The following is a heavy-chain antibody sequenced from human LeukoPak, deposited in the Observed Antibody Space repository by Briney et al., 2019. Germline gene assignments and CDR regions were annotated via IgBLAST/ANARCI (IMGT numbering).Heavy chain of an antibody. CDR2: ISGTDGST. CDR3: AKSGIAAAGPKRSWFDP. CDR1: AFTFATYT. V-gene: IGHV3-23*01. J-gene: IGHJ5*02. D-gene: IGHD6-13*01. Sequence: GGSLRLSCAASAFTFATYTMTWVRQAPGKGLEWVSSISGTDGSTYYADSVKGRFTISRDNSKNTLYLQMNSLRAEDTAVYYCAKSGIAAAGPKRSWFDPWGQGTLVTVSS.